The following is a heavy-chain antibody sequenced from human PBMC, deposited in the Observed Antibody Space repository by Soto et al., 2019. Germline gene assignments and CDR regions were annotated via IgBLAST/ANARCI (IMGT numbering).Heavy chain of an antibody. Sequence: SETLSLTCTVSGGSVSSGSYYWSWIRQPPGKGLEWIGYIYYSGSTNYNPSLKSRVTISVDTSKNQFSLKLSSVTAADTAVYYCARDLSGYDSWGQGTLVTVSS. D-gene: IGHD5-12*01. CDR2: IYYSGST. CDR3: ARDLSGYDS. V-gene: IGHV4-61*01. CDR1: GGSVSSGSYY. J-gene: IGHJ4*02.